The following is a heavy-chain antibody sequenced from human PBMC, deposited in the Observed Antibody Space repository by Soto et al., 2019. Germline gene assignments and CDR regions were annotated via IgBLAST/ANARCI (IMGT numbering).Heavy chain of an antibody. D-gene: IGHD3-22*01. J-gene: IGHJ3*02. Sequence: SETLSLTCTVSGGSISSGDYYWMWIRHPPGKGLEWIGYIYYSGSTYYNPSLKSRVTISVDTSKNQFSLKLSSVTAADTAVYYCARVSYYYDSSGYYYVAFDIWGQGTMVTVSS. V-gene: IGHV4-30-4*01. CDR2: IYYSGST. CDR1: GGSISSGDYY. CDR3: ARVSYYYDSSGYYYVAFDI.